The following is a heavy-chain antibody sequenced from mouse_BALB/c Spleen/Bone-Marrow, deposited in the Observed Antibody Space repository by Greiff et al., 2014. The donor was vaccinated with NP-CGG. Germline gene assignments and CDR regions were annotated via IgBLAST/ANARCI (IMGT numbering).Heavy chain of an antibody. D-gene: IGHD2-3*01. CDR2: IRNKANVYST. J-gene: IGHJ3*01. CDR1: GFIFTDYY. CDR3: VREEDGYYVGFAY. V-gene: IGHV7-3*02. Sequence: KLVESGGGLVQPGGSLRLSCATSGFIFTDYYMSWVRQPPGKALEWLGFIRNKANVYSTEYSASVKGRFTISRDNSQSILYLQMNTLRAEDSATYYCVREEDGYYVGFAYWGQGTLVTVSA.